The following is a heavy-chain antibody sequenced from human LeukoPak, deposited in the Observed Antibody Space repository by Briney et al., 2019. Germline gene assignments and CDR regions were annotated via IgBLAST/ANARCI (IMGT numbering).Heavy chain of an antibody. D-gene: IGHD6-19*01. CDR3: ARDLGPYSSGWDYYFDY. Sequence: GESLKISCKGSGNSFTSYWIGWVRQMPGKGLEWMGIIYPGDSDTRYSPSFQGQVTISADKSISTAYLQWSSLKASDTAMYYCARDLGPYSSGWDYYFDYWGQGTLVTVSS. CDR1: GNSFTSYW. V-gene: IGHV5-51*01. J-gene: IGHJ4*02. CDR2: IYPGDSDT.